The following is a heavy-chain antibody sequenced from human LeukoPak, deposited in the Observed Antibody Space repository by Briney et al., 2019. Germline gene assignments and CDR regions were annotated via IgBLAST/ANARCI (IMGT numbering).Heavy chain of an antibody. CDR3: ARGEYYDSSGYSQYFQH. CDR1: GFTFSNYG. Sequence: PGRSLRLSCAASGFTFSNYGMHWVRQAPGKGLEWVAIIWVDGSYKYYADSVKGRFTISRDNSKNTLYLQMNSLRAEDTAVYYCARGEYYDSSGYSQYFQHWGQGTLVTVSS. D-gene: IGHD3-22*01. V-gene: IGHV3-33*01. CDR2: IWVDGSYK. J-gene: IGHJ1*01.